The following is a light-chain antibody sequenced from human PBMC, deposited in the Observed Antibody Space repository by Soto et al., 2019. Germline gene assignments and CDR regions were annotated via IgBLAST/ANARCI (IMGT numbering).Light chain of an antibody. CDR2: DAS. CDR1: QSVSSY. Sequence: EIVLTQSPATLSLSPGERATLSCRASQSVSSYLAWYQQKPGQAPRLLIYDASNRATGIPAGFSGSGSGTDFTLTISSLEPEDFAVYYCQQSSNWQFGGGTKGDIK. CDR3: QQSSNWQ. J-gene: IGKJ4*02. V-gene: IGKV3-11*01.